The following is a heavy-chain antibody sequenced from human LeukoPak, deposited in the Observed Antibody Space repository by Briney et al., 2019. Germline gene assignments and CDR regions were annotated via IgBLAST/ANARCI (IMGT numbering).Heavy chain of an antibody. J-gene: IGHJ4*02. CDR2: IKQDGSVK. CDR1: GFIFRSYW. CDR3: ATQRPTGAVDY. D-gene: IGHD1-1*01. Sequence: GGSLRLSCATSGFIFRSYWMSWVRQAPGKGLEWVANIKQDGSVKYYVDSVKGRFTISRDNAKNSLYLQMDSLRAEDTAVYSCATQRPTGAVDYWGQGTLVTVSS. V-gene: IGHV3-7*01.